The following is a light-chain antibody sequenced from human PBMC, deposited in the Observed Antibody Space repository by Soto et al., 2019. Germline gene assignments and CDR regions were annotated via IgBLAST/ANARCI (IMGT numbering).Light chain of an antibody. CDR3: QSYDSTLSARYV. V-gene: IGLV1-40*01. J-gene: IGLJ1*01. CDR2: ANI. CDR1: SSNIGAGYD. Sequence: QSVLTQPPSVSGAPGQRVTISCTGSSSNIGAGYDVHWYQQRPGAAPKLLISANINRPSGVPDRFSGSKSGTSASLAITGLQADDEGDYYCQSYDSTLSARYVFGTGTKVTVI.